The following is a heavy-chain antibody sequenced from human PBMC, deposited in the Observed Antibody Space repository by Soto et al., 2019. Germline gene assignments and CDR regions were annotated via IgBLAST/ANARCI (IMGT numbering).Heavy chain of an antibody. J-gene: IGHJ2*01. CDR1: SGPISTNNW. D-gene: IGHD2-2*01. CDR3: APGGSYWSSTGCLYWYLYF. V-gene: IGHV4-4*02. CDR2: IYHSGST. Sequence: QVQLQESGPGLVEPSWTLSLTGAVSSGPISTNNWWSWVRQPPGTALEWIGEIYHSGSTSFNPSLYTLVSICVDKPRNHFSLKLNSVTAAHTAVYYCAPGGSYWSSTGCLYWYLYFWGRGTRVSVSS.